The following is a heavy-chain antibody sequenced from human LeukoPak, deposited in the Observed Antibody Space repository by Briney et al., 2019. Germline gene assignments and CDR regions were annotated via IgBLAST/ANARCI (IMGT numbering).Heavy chain of an antibody. J-gene: IGHJ3*02. CDR1: GYTFTSYY. V-gene: IGHV1-46*01. Sequence: ASVKVSCKASGYTFTSYYMHRVRQAPGQGLEWMGITNPSGGSTSYAQKFQGRVTMTRDTSTSTVYMELSSLRSEDTAVYYCARAVSGYDFWSWNAFDIWGQGTMVTVSS. CDR2: TNPSGGST. D-gene: IGHD3-3*01. CDR3: ARAVSGYDFWSWNAFDI.